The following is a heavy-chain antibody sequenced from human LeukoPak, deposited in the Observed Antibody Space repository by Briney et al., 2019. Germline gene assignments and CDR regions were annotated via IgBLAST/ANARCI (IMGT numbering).Heavy chain of an antibody. CDR2: IGTASDT. D-gene: IGHD1-1*01. CDR1: GFTFSSFD. V-gene: IGHV3-13*01. CDR3: ARGPPRGKYYYMDV. J-gene: IGHJ6*03. Sequence: GGSLRLSCAASGFTFSSFDMHWVRQPTGQGLEWVATIGTASDTYYPGSVEGRFTLSRANAKTSLSLQTNSRTAGDTAVYYCARGPPRGKYYYMDVWGKGTTVPVSS.